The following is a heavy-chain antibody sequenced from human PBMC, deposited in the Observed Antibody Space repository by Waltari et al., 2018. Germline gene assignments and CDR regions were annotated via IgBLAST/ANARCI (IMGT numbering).Heavy chain of an antibody. Sequence: QLQLQESGPGLVKPSETLSLTCSVSGGSVSSSLIFYWVWVRQTPGKGLEWIGSLYYSGSTYYNPSLKSRVTISMETSKNQFSLKFSSVTAADTAVYYCVRWRYYFDYWGQGTLVTVSS. CDR3: VRWRYYFDY. CDR1: GGSVSSSLIFY. CDR2: LYYSGST. V-gene: IGHV4-39*01. J-gene: IGHJ4*02.